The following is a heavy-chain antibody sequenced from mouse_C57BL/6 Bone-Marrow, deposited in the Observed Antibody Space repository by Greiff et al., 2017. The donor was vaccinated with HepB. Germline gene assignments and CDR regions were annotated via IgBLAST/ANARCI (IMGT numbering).Heavy chain of an antibody. V-gene: IGHV14-4*01. Sequence: VQLKQSGAELVRPGASVKLSCTASGFNIKDDYMHWVKQRPEQGLEWIGWIDPENVDTEYASKFQGKATITADTSSNTAYLQLSSLTSEDTAVYYCTTDYYGSMDYWGQGTSVTVSS. CDR2: IDPENVDT. J-gene: IGHJ4*01. CDR1: GFNIKDDY. CDR3: TTDYYGSMDY. D-gene: IGHD1-1*01.